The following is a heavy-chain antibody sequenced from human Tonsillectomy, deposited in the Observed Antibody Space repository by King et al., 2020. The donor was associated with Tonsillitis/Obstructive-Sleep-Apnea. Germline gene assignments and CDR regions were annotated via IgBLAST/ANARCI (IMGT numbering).Heavy chain of an antibody. CDR1: GGSISSSSYY. Sequence: LQLQESGPGLVKPSETLSLTCTVSGGSISSSSYYWGWIRQPPGKGREGFGTIYYSGSTYYNPSLKSRVTISADTSKNQFSLKLSSVTAADTAVYYCAGRRDYYYYMDVWGKGTTVTVSS. V-gene: IGHV4-39*01. CDR3: AGRRDYYYYMDV. J-gene: IGHJ6*03. CDR2: IYYSGST.